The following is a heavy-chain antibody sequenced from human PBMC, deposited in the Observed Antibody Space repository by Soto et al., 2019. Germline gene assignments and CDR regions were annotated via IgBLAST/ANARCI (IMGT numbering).Heavy chain of an antibody. CDR3: ARDVTMRVAGNWFDP. CDR2: ISACNGDA. V-gene: IGHV1-18*01. J-gene: IGHJ5*02. D-gene: IGHD3-22*01. CDR1: GYTFTTYG. Sequence: ASVKVSCKASGYTFTTYGINWVRQAPGQGLEYMGWISACNGDANYAHNLQGRVTMTRDTSTSTAYMELSGLRSEDTAVYYCARDVTMRVAGNWFDPWGQGTLVTVSS.